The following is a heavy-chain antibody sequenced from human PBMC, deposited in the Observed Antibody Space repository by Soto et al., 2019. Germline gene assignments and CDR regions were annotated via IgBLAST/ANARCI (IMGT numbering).Heavy chain of an antibody. Sequence: ASVKVSCKASGFTLTTYGISWLRQAPGQGLEWMGWISAYNGNTKYAQNLQGRLTMTTDTSTRTAYMELRSLRSDDTAVYYCAREVTGGDRPDYWGQGTLVTVSS. CDR1: GFTLTTYG. D-gene: IGHD2-21*01. J-gene: IGHJ4*02. V-gene: IGHV1-18*04. CDR3: AREVTGGDRPDY. CDR2: ISAYNGNT.